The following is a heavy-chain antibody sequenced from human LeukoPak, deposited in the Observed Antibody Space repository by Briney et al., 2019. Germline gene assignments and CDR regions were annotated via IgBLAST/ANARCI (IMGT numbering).Heavy chain of an antibody. CDR2: ISGSGGNT. CDR1: GFTFSSYA. V-gene: IGHV3-23*01. Sequence: GGSLRLSCTASGFTFSSYAMSWVRQAPGKGLEWVSGISGSGGNTYYADSVKGHFTISRDNSKNTLYLQMNSLRAEDTAVYYCARDLIEYYYDSSGYFDYWGQGTLVTVSS. D-gene: IGHD3-22*01. CDR3: ARDLIEYYYDSSGYFDY. J-gene: IGHJ4*02.